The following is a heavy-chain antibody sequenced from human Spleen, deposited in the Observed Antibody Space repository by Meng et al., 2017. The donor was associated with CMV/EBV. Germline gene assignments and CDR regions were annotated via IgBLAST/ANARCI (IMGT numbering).Heavy chain of an antibody. V-gene: IGHV4-39*01. Sequence: SETLSLTCTVSGGSISSSSYYWGWIRQPPGKGLEWIGIIYYSGSTYYNPSLKSRVTISVDTSKNQFSLKLSSVTAADTAVYYCARHLSSSSKGVDYWGQGILVTVSS. CDR3: ARHLSSSSKGVDY. J-gene: IGHJ4*02. CDR1: GGSISSSSYY. D-gene: IGHD2-2*01. CDR2: IYYSGST.